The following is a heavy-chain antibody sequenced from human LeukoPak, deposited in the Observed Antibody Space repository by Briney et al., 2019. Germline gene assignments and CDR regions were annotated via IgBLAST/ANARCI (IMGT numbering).Heavy chain of an antibody. J-gene: IGHJ4*02. Sequence: GGSLRLSCAASGFTFSSYSMNWVRQAPGKGLEWVSSISSSSSYIYYADSVKGRFTISRDNAKNSLYLQMNSLRAEDTAVYYCAKGGDTAMVLRFFDYWGQGTLVTVSS. CDR3: AKGGDTAMVLRFFDY. D-gene: IGHD5-18*01. CDR1: GFTFSSYS. V-gene: IGHV3-21*01. CDR2: ISSSSSYI.